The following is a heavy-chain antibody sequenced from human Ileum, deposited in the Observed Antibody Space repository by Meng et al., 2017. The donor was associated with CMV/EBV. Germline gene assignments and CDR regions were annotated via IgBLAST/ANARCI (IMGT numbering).Heavy chain of an antibody. CDR2: IYHSGST. V-gene: IGHV4-4*02. Sequence: VQLQESGPGLVKPSGTLSLTFAVSGGSISSSNWWSWVRQPPGKGLELIGEIYHSGSTNYNPSLKSRVTISVDKSKNQFSLKLSSVTAADTAVYYCARFNEGAGVIPYFDYWGQGTLVTAPQ. CDR3: ARFNEGAGVIPYFDY. J-gene: IGHJ4*02. D-gene: IGHD3-16*02. CDR1: GGSISSSNW.